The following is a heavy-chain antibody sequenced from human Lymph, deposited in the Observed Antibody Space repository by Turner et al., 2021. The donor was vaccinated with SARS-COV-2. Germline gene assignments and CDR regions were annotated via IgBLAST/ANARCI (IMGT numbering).Heavy chain of an antibody. J-gene: IGHJ6*02. V-gene: IGHV4-39*01. CDR2: IVYSGRT. Sequence: QLQLQESCPGLVKPSENLSLTCTVSGGSISSSSYYWGWIRQPPGKGLEWIGSIVYSGRTYYNPSLRSRVTISVDTSKNQFSLKLNSVTAADTAVYYCARQRLTRYGMDVWGQGTTVTVSS. D-gene: IGHD2-21*02. CDR1: GGSISSSSYY. CDR3: ARQRLTRYGMDV.